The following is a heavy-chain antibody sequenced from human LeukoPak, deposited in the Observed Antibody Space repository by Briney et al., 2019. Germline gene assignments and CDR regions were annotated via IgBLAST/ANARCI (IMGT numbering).Heavy chain of an antibody. D-gene: IGHD5-18*01. Sequence: ASVKVSCKASGYSFTTYDINWVRQATGQGLEWMGWMNPNSGNTGYAQRFQGRVTMTRDTSISTAFMELNSLTSEDTAVYYCAKNVRDTGTFDYWGQGTLVTVSS. CDR3: AKNVRDTGTFDY. CDR1: GYSFTTYD. J-gene: IGHJ4*02. V-gene: IGHV1-8*01. CDR2: MNPNSGNT.